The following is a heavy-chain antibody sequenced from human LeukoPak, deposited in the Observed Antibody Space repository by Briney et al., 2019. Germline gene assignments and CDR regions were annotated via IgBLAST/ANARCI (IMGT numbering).Heavy chain of an antibody. CDR1: GYTFTGYY. CDR2: INPNSGGT. D-gene: IGHD6-13*01. V-gene: IGHV1-2*02. Sequence: ASVKVSCKASGYTFTGYYMHWVRQAPGQGLEWMGWINPNSGGTSYAQKFQGRVTMTRDTSISTAYMELSRLRSDDTAVYYCARDNSSSWYHSYNWFDPWGQGTLVTVSS. CDR3: ARDNSSSWYHSYNWFDP. J-gene: IGHJ5*02.